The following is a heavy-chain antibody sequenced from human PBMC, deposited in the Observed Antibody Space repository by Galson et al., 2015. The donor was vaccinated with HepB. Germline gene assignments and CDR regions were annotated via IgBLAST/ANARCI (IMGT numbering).Heavy chain of an antibody. CDR2: ISAYNGYT. CDR3: AREWGDIVVVPAAMGYHHYGMDV. V-gene: IGHV1-18*01. CDR1: GYTSTSYG. D-gene: IGHD2-2*01. Sequence: SVKVSCKASGYTSTSYGISWVRQAPGQGLEWMGWISAYNGYTDYAQKLQGRVTMATDTSTSTAYMELRSLRSDDTAVYYCAREWGDIVVVPAAMGYHHYGMDVWGQGTTVTVSS. J-gene: IGHJ6*02.